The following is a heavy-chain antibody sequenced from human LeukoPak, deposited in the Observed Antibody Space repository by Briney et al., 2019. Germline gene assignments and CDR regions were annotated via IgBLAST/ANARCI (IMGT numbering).Heavy chain of an antibody. V-gene: IGHV4-38-2*01. CDR2: IYHSGST. CDR1: GYSISRGYY. J-gene: IGHJ6*03. Sequence: SETLSLTCAVSGYSISRGYYWGWIRQPPGKGLEWIGSIYHSGSTYYNPSLKSRVTISVDTYKNQFSLKLSSVTVADTAVYYCARLYITYYMDVWGKGTTVTVSS. D-gene: IGHD1-14*01. CDR3: ARLYITYYMDV.